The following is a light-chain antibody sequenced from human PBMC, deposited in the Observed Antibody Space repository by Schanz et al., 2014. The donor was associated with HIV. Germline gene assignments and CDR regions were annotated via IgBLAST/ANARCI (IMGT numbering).Light chain of an antibody. CDR3: QSYDSSLSGYV. V-gene: IGLV1-40*01. CDR1: TSNIGANYD. Sequence: QSVLTQPPSVSGAPGQGVTISCTGSTSNIGANYDVHWYQQLPGTAPKLLIYGNSNRPSGVPDRFSGSKFGTSASLIISALQGEDEGDYYCQSYDSSLSGYVFGTGTKLTVL. J-gene: IGLJ1*01. CDR2: GNS.